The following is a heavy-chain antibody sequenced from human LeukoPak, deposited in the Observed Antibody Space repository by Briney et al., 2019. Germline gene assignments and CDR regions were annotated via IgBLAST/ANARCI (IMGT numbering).Heavy chain of an antibody. CDR1: GYSISSGYY. V-gene: IGHV4-38-2*02. CDR3: ARETNSGDDYGDYNWFDP. CDR2: TYHSGST. Sequence: SETLSLTCTVSGYSISSGYYWGWIRQPPGKGLEWIGSTYHSGSTYYNPSLKSRVTISVDTSKNQFSLKLSSVSAADTAVYYCARETNSGDDYGDYNWFDPWGQGTLVNVSA. J-gene: IGHJ5*02. D-gene: IGHD4-17*01.